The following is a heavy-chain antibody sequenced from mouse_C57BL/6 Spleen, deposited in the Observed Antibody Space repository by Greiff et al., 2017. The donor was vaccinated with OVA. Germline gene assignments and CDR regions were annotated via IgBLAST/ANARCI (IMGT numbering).Heavy chain of an antibody. CDR1: GYTFTDYE. CDR3: TRHYGNSYYCDY. CDR2: IDPETGGT. D-gene: IGHD2-1*01. V-gene: IGHV1-15*01. J-gene: IGHJ2*01. Sequence: VQLQQSGAELVRPGASVTLSCKASGYTFTDYEMHWVKQTPVHGLEWIGAIDPETGGTAYNQKFKGKAILTADKSSSTAYMELRSLTSEDSAVYYCTRHYGNSYYCDYWGQGTTLTVAS.